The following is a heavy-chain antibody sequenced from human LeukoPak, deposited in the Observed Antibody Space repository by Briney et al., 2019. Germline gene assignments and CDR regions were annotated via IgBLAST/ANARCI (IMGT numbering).Heavy chain of an antibody. Sequence: SETLSLTCTVSGGSISSYYWSWIRQPPGKELEWIGYIYHSGSTNYNPSLKSRVTISVGTSKNRFSLRLSSVTAADTAVYYCARGVPPYSNYPFDYWGQGMLVTVSS. CDR3: ARGVPPYSNYPFDY. CDR1: GGSISSYY. D-gene: IGHD4-11*01. CDR2: IYHSGST. V-gene: IGHV4-59*01. J-gene: IGHJ4*02.